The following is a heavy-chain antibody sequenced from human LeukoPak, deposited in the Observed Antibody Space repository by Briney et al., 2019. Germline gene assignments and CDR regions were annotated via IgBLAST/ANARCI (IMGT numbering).Heavy chain of an antibody. D-gene: IGHD6-13*01. Sequence: ASETLSLTCTVSGGSISSGGYYWSWIRQPPGKGLEWIGEINHSGSTNYNPSLKSRVTISVDTSKNQFSLKLSSVTAADTAVYYCARGPYSRYFQHWGQGTLVTVSS. CDR1: GGSISSGGYY. CDR3: ARGPYSRYFQH. V-gene: IGHV4-34*01. J-gene: IGHJ1*01. CDR2: INHSGST.